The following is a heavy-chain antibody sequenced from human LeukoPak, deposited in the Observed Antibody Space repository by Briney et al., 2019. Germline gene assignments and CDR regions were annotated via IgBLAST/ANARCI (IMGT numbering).Heavy chain of an antibody. CDR2: IYPGDSDT. Sequence: GESLKISFKGSGYRFTSYWIGWVRQMPGKGLEWMGTIYPGDSDTRYSPSFQGQVTISADKSISTAYLQWSSLKASDTAMYYCARRATGLSSLWFDPWGQGTLVTVSS. CDR1: GYRFTSYW. D-gene: IGHD2/OR15-2a*01. V-gene: IGHV5-51*01. CDR3: ARRATGLSSLWFDP. J-gene: IGHJ5*02.